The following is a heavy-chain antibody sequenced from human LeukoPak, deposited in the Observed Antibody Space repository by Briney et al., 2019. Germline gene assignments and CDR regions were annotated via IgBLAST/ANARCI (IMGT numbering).Heavy chain of an antibody. CDR2: IWSDGSNR. D-gene: IGHD4-11*01. V-gene: IGHV3-33*01. CDR3: ARDAQRGFDYSNSLEY. CDR1: GFIYSHYG. Sequence: GGSLTLSCAASGFIYSHYGMHWVRQAPGKGLEWEAVIWSDGSNRFYAGSVKGRFTISRDNSQNTLFLQMNSLRAEDTAMYYCARDAQRGFDYSNSLEYWGQGTLVTVSS. J-gene: IGHJ4*02.